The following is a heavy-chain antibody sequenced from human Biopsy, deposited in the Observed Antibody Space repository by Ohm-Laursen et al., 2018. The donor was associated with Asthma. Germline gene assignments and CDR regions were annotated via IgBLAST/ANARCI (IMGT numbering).Heavy chain of an antibody. V-gene: IGHV3-30*18. CDR2: FSFDGRQT. CDR3: AKERYYDFWSGYPI. D-gene: IGHD3-3*01. CDR1: LFPFNTYG. Sequence: SLTLSCAAFLFPFNTYGIPLVRPAPRQGPGWGALFSFDGRQTYYADSVKGRFPISRDNSKNTLYLQMNSLRAEDTAVYYCAKERYYDFWSGYPIWGQGTMVTVSS. J-gene: IGHJ3*02.